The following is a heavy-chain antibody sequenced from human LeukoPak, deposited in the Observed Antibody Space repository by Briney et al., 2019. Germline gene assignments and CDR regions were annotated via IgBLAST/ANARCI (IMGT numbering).Heavy chain of an antibody. V-gene: IGHV1-69*04. D-gene: IGHD5-24*01. J-gene: IGHJ5*02. CDR3: ARVPQWEMMYNYFDP. Sequence: GASVKVSCKASGGTFSSYAISWVRQAPGQGLEWMGRIMPILGIANYAQKFQGRVIFTTDESSNTAYMELASLRSEDTAVYYCARVPQWEMMYNYFDPWGQGTLVTVSS. CDR1: GGTFSSYA. CDR2: IMPILGIA.